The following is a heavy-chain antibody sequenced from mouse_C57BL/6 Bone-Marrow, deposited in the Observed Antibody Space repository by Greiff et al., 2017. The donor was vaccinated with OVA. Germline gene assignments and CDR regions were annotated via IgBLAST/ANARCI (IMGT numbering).Heavy chain of an antibody. CDR3: VRHRDYGSSYYYAMDY. D-gene: IGHD1-1*01. J-gene: IGHJ4*01. CDR1: GFSFNTYA. V-gene: IGHV10-1*01. CDR2: IRSKSNNYAT. Sequence: DVMLVESGGGLVQPKGSLKLSCAASGFSFNTYAMNWVRQAPGKGLEWVARIRSKSNNYATYYADSVKDRFTISRDDSESMLYLQMNNLKTEDTAMYYCVRHRDYGSSYYYAMDYWGQGTSHRLL.